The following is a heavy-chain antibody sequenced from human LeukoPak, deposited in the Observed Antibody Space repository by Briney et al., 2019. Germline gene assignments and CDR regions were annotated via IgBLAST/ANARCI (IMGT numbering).Heavy chain of an antibody. CDR2: VTKGGDT. D-gene: IGHD6-13*01. J-gene: IGHJ4*02. V-gene: IGHV3-23*01. CDR3: AKDRLPDGRWSLDY. Sequence: GGSLRLSCVASGFIFRNYAMSWVRQAPGKGLEWVSSVTKGGDTYYADSVKGRFTISRDNSKNTLYLQMNSLRAEDTALYYCAKDRLPDGRWSLDYWGQGTLVTVSS. CDR1: GFIFRNYA.